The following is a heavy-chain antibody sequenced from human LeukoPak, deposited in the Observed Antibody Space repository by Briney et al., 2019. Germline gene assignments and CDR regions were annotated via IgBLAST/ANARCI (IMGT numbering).Heavy chain of an antibody. Sequence: SETLSLTCAVYGGSSSGYYWSWIRQPPGKGLEWIGEINHSGSTNYNPSLKSRVTISVDTSKNQFSLKLSSVTAADTAVYYCARMGSYRYLAYFDYWGQGTLVTVSS. D-gene: IGHD3-16*02. CDR1: GGSSSGYY. J-gene: IGHJ4*02. CDR2: INHSGST. CDR3: ARMGSYRYLAYFDY. V-gene: IGHV4-34*01.